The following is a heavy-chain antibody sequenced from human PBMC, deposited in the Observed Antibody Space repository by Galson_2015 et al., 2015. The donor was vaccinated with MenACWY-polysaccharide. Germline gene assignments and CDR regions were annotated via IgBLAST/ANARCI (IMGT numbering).Heavy chain of an antibody. CDR2: IYSGGIT. CDR3: GRVKAGAGGSGIDV. V-gene: IGHV3-66*02. J-gene: IGHJ6*02. CDR1: GFTVGDSY. D-gene: IGHD6-19*01. Sequence: SLRLSCAASGFTVGDSYMSWVRQAPGKGLEWVSIIYSGGITYYADSVKGRFTISRDNSKNTLHLEMNSLRPEDTAMYYCGRVKAGAGGSGIDVWGQGTTVTVSS.